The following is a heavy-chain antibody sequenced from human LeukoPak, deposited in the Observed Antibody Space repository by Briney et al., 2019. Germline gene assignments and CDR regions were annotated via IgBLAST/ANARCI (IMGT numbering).Heavy chain of an antibody. V-gene: IGHV3-23*01. J-gene: IGHJ4*02. Sequence: PGGSLRFSCAASGFTFSSYAMSWVRQAPGKGLEWVSLISGSGGSTYYADSVKGRFTISRDNAKNSLYLQMNSLRAEDTAVYYCARDGGSGRIPGIAVAGFFDYWGQGTLVTVSS. D-gene: IGHD6-19*01. CDR2: ISGSGGST. CDR3: ARDGGSGRIPGIAVAGFFDY. CDR1: GFTFSSYA.